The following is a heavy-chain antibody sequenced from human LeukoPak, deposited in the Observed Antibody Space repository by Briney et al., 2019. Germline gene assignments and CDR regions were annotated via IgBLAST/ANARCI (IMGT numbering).Heavy chain of an antibody. CDR3: TTRACHAGGCSSSFYYYYGLHF. Sequence: SVKVSCKASGNSISNYAVSWVRQAPGQGFEWMGGIIPIFGTADYAQKFQGRVTITADQSTSTTYMALSSLKSVDTATYYCTTRACHAGGCSSSFYYYYGLHFWGQGTTVSVSS. V-gene: IGHV1-69*13. J-gene: IGHJ6*02. CDR2: IIPIFGTA. D-gene: IGHD3-16*01. CDR1: GNSISNYA.